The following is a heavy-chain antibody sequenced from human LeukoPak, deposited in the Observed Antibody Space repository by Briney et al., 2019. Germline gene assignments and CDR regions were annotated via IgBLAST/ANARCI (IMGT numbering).Heavy chain of an antibody. D-gene: IGHD3-22*01. V-gene: IGHV1-18*01. Sequence: ASVKVSCKASGYTFTSYGISWVRQAPGQGLEWMGWISAYNGNTNYARKLQGRVTMTTDTSTSTAYMELRSLRSDDTAVYYCARVFHDSSGYYPYYFDYWGQGTLVPVSS. CDR2: ISAYNGNT. CDR3: ARVFHDSSGYYPYYFDY. CDR1: GYTFTSYG. J-gene: IGHJ4*02.